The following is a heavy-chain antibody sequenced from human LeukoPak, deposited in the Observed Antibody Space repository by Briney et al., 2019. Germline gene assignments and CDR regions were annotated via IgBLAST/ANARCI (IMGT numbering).Heavy chain of an antibody. V-gene: IGHV4-39*07. J-gene: IGHJ6*02. CDR2: IYYSGST. Sequence: PSETLSLTCTVSGVSISSSSYYWGWIRQPPGKGLEWIGSIYYSGSTYYNPSLKSRVTMSVDTSKNQFSLKLNSVTAADTAVYYCARENYYGMEVWGQGTTVIVSS. CDR3: ARENYYGMEV. CDR1: GVSISSSSYY.